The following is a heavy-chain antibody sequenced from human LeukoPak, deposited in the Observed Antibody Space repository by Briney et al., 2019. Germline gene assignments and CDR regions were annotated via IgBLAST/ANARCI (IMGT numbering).Heavy chain of an antibody. D-gene: IGHD6-13*01. CDR3: ARGVYIAAAQYGY. Sequence: PSETLSLTCTVSGGSISSYYWSWIRQPAGKGLEWIGYIYYSGTTNYNPSLKSRVTIEVDTSKNQFYLKPSSATAADTDVYYCARGVYIAAAQYGYWGQGTLVTVSS. V-gene: IGHV4-59*01. J-gene: IGHJ4*02. CDR2: IYYSGTT. CDR1: GGSISSYY.